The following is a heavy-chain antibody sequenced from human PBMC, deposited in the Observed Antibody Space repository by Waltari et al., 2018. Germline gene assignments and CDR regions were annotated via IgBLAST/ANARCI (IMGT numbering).Heavy chain of an antibody. V-gene: IGHV3-23*04. Sequence: EVQLVESGGGLVQPGGSLRLSCAASGFTFSSYAMSWVRQAPGKGLEWVSAISGSGGSTYYADSVKGRFTISRDNSKNTLYLQMNSLRAEDTAVYYCAKDLRGFDSSSWSYFDYWGQGTLVTVSS. J-gene: IGHJ4*02. D-gene: IGHD6-13*01. CDR3: AKDLRGFDSSSWSYFDY. CDR1: GFTFSSYA. CDR2: ISGSGGST.